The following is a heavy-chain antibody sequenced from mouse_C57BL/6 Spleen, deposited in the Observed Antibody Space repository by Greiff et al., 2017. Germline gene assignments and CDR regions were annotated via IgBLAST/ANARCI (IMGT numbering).Heavy chain of an antibody. D-gene: IGHD1-1*01. Sequence: VQLQQSGAELVKPGASVKLSCKASGYTFTSYWMHWVKQRPGQGLEWIGMIHPNSGSTNYNEKFKSKATLTVDKSSSTAYMQLSSLTSEDSAVYYCARSETSYEDYAMDYWGQGTSVTVSS. V-gene: IGHV1-64*01. CDR3: ARSETSYEDYAMDY. CDR2: IHPNSGST. J-gene: IGHJ4*01. CDR1: GYTFTSYW.